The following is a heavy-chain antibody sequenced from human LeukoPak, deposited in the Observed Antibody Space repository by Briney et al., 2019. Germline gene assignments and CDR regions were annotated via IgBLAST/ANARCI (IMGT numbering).Heavy chain of an antibody. CDR2: INHSGST. V-gene: IGHV4-34*01. CDR1: GGSFSGYY. CDR3: APHDYGDYDGSFDI. Sequence: SETLSLTCAVYGGSFSGYYWSWIRQPPGKGLEWIGEINHSGSTKYNPSLKSRVTISVDTSKNQFPLKLSSVTAADTAVYYCAPHDYGDYDGSFDIWGQGTMVTVSS. D-gene: IGHD4-17*01. J-gene: IGHJ3*02.